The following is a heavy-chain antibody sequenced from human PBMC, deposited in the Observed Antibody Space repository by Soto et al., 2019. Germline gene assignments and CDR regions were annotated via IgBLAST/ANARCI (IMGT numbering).Heavy chain of an antibody. CDR3: AGDYYDSSGYYGY. CDR2: IYYNGST. D-gene: IGHD3-22*01. CDR1: GGSISGYY. J-gene: IGHJ4*02. V-gene: IGHV4-59*01. Sequence: PSETLSLTCTVSGGSISGYYWSWIRQPPGMGLEWIGYIYYNGSTNYNPSLKSRVTISVDTSKNQFSLKLSSVTAADTAVYYCAGDYYDSSGYYGYWGQGTLVTVSS.